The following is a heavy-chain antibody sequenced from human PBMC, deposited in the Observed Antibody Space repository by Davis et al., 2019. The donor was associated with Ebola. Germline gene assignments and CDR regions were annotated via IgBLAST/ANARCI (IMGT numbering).Heavy chain of an antibody. V-gene: IGHV3-30-3*01. CDR1: GFTFSSYA. Sequence: PGGSLRPSCAASGFTFSSYAMHWVRQAPGKGLEWVAVISYDGSNKYHADSVKGRFTISRDNSKNTLYLQMNSLRAEDTAVYYCAKVLRGLLNWFDPWGQGTLVTVSS. CDR3: AKVLRGLLNWFDP. J-gene: IGHJ5*02. D-gene: IGHD2-21*02. CDR2: ISYDGSNK.